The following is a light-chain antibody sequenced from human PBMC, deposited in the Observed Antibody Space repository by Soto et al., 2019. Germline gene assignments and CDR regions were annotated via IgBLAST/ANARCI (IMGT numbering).Light chain of an antibody. J-gene: IGKJ1*01. CDR2: DAS. CDR3: HQYKTYST. V-gene: IGKV1-5*01. Sequence: DIQMTPSPSTLSACVGDSVTITCRASQSLNNRLAWYQQKPGKAPKLLIYDASTLESGVSSRFSGTGSETECTLTITDLQADDLATYFCHQYKTYSTFGQGTKVDIK. CDR1: QSLNNR.